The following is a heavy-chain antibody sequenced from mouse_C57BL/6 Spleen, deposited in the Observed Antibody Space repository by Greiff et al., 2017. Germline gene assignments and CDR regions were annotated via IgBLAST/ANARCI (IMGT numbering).Heavy chain of an antibody. D-gene: IGHD1-1*01. Sequence: QVQLQQPGAGLVMPGASLKLPCKASGYTFTSYWMHWVRQRPGQGLEWIGEIGPSGSNTNYNQQFKGKATFTVDKSSSTAYMQLSSLTSEDSAVDYCARENYGTLYAMDYWGQGTSVTVSS. CDR2: IGPSGSNT. CDR1: GYTFTSYW. V-gene: IGHV1-69*01. CDR3: ARENYGTLYAMDY. J-gene: IGHJ4*01.